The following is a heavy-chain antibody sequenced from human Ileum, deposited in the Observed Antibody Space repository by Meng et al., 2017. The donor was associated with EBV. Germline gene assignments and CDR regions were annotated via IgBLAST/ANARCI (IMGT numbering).Heavy chain of an antibody. V-gene: IGHV3-53*01. Sequence: EVQLVESGGGLIQPGGSLRLSCAASGFTVMTNYMSWVRLAPGKGLEWVSIIYTGGTTYYADSVKGRFTISRDNSKNTLYLQMNSLRAEDTAVYYCVRYCSGGDCYSAAIGRRGAFDIWGQGTMVTVSS. J-gene: IGHJ3*02. D-gene: IGHD2-15*01. CDR1: GFTVMTNY. CDR3: VRYCSGGDCYSAAIGRRGAFDI. CDR2: IYTGGTT.